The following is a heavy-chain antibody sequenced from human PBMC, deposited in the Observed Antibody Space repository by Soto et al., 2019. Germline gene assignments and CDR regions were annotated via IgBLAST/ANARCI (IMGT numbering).Heavy chain of an antibody. V-gene: IGHV4-31*03. CDR3: ASSNIAAAGFYYYGMDV. CDR2: IYYTGST. Sequence: SETMCLTCTVSGGSIIRGGGCCSCIRQHPGKGLEWIGYIYYTGSTYYNPSLKSRVTISVDTSKNQFSLKLSSVTAADTAVYYCASSNIAAAGFYYYGMDVWGRGTTVTVSS. J-gene: IGHJ6*02. D-gene: IGHD6-13*01. CDR1: GGSIIRGGGC.